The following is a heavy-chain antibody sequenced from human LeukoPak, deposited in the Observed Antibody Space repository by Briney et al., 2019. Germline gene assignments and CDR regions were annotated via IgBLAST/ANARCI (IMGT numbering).Heavy chain of an antibody. J-gene: IGHJ6*03. Sequence: ASVKVSCKASGYTFTGYYMHWVRQAPGQGLEWMGWINPNSGGTNYAQKFQGRVTLTRDRSISTAYMELSRLRSDETAVYYCARADYYYDSSGYYGGPTKYYYYYMDVWGKGTTVTVSS. CDR2: INPNSGGT. V-gene: IGHV1-2*02. CDR3: ARADYYYDSSGYYGGPTKYYYYYMDV. D-gene: IGHD3-22*01. CDR1: GYTFTGYY.